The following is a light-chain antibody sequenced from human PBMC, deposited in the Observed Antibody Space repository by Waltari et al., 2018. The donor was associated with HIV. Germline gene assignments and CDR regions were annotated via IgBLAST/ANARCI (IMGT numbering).Light chain of an antibody. CDR2: EDN. J-gene: IGLJ3*02. CDR3: YSTDSSGNHWV. CDR1: ALAKKY. Sequence: SYELTQPPSVSVSPGQTARISCSGDALAKKYVYWYQQMSGQAPVLVIYEDNKRPSGIPVKFSGSSSGTMATMTINGAREEDEAYYYCYSTDSSGNHWVFGGGTKLTVL. V-gene: IGLV3-10*01.